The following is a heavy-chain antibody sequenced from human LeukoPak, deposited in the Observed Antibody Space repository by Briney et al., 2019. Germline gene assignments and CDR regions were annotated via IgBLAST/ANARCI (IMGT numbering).Heavy chain of an antibody. CDR3: ARDSGYLGY. Sequence: SETLSLTCTVSGGSISSYYWSWIRQPPGKGLEWIGYIYYSGSTNYNPSLKSRVTISVDTSKNQFSLKLSSVTAADTAVYYCARDSGYLGYWGQGTLVTVSS. V-gene: IGHV4-59*12. D-gene: IGHD3-22*01. CDR1: GGSISSYY. CDR2: IYYSGST. J-gene: IGHJ4*02.